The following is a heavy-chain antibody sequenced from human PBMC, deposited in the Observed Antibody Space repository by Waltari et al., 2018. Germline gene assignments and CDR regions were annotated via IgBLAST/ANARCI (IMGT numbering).Heavy chain of an antibody. CDR2: INSDGSST. V-gene: IGHV3-74*01. D-gene: IGHD3-10*01. J-gene: IGHJ3*02. CDR1: GSTFSSYW. Sequence: EVQLVESGGGLVQPGGSLRLSCLASGSTFSSYWMHWVRQAPGKGLVWVSPINSDGSSTRSADTVECRFTISRDNAKNTLYLQMNSLRTEDTAVYYCASSGPALGSFHIWGQGTMVTVS. CDR3: ASSGPALGSFHI.